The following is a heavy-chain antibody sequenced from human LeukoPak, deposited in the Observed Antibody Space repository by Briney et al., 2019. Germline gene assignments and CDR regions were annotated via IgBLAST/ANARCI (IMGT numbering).Heavy chain of an antibody. Sequence: SGGSLRLSCAASGFTFDGYAMIWVRQPPGKGLEWVSSIFPSGGEIHYADSVRGRFTISRDNSKSTLSLQMNSLRAEDTAIYYCATYRQVLLPFESWGQGTLVTVSS. V-gene: IGHV3-23*01. CDR2: IFPSGGEI. J-gene: IGHJ4*02. CDR1: GFTFDGYA. CDR3: ATYRQVLLPFES. D-gene: IGHD2-8*02.